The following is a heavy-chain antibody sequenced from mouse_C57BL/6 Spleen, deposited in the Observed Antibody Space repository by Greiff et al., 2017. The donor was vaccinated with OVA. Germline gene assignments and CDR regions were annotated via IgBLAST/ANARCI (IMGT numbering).Heavy chain of an antibody. V-gene: IGHV1-64*01. CDR3: ARGKGYPYYFDY. CDR1: GYTFTSYW. J-gene: IGHJ2*01. Sequence: VQLQQSGAELVKPGASVKLSCKASGYTFTSYWMHWVKQRPGQGLEWIGMIHPNSGSTNYNEKFKSKATLTVDKSSSTAYMQLSSLTSEDSAVYYCARGKGYPYYFDYWGQGTTLTVSS. CDR2: IHPNSGST. D-gene: IGHD3-1*01.